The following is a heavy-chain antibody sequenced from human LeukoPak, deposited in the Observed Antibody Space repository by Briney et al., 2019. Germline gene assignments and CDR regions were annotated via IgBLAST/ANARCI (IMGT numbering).Heavy chain of an antibody. Sequence: PSETLSLTCTVSGGSVSISSYYWGWIRQPPGKGLEWIANIYYSGSTYYNPSLKNRVTISISTSKNQFSLKLPSVTAADTAVYYCARIPSPGWFAPWGQGPLVTVSS. J-gene: IGHJ5*02. CDR1: GGSVSISSYY. V-gene: IGHV4-39*07. CDR3: ARIPSPGWFAP. CDR2: IYYSGST.